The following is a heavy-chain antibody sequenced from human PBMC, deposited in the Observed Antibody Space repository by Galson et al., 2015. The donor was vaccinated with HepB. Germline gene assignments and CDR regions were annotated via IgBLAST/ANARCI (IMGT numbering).Heavy chain of an antibody. CDR2: IYYSGST. CDR3: ARQYCSGGSCYTRPPYYFDY. V-gene: IGHV4-59*08. Sequence: ETLSLTCTVSGGSISSYYWSWIRQPPGKGLEWIGYIYYSGSTNYNPSLKSRVTISVDTSKNQFSLKLSSVTAADTAVYYCARQYCSGGSCYTRPPYYFDYWGQGTLVTVSS. CDR1: GGSISSYY. J-gene: IGHJ4*02. D-gene: IGHD2-15*01.